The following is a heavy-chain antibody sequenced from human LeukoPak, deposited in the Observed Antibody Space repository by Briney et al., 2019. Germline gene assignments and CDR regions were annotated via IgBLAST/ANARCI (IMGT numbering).Heavy chain of an antibody. CDR1: GGSISSYY. CDR3: ARLVAVTGTVDWFDP. Sequence: SETLSLTCTVSGGSISSYYWSWIRQPPGKGLEWIGYIYYSGSTNYNPSLKSRVTISVDASKNHFSLKLSSVTAADTAVYYCARLVAVTGTVDWFDPWGQGALVTVSS. J-gene: IGHJ5*02. CDR2: IYYSGST. D-gene: IGHD6-19*01. V-gene: IGHV4-59*08.